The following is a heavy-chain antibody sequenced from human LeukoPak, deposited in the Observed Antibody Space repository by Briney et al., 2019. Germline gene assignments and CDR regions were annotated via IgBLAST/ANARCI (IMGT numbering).Heavy chain of an antibody. V-gene: IGHV3-30*18. CDR2: ISYDGSNK. D-gene: IGHD5-24*01. J-gene: IGHJ6*02. CDR1: GFTFSSYA. Sequence: GGSLRLSCAASGFTFSSYAMSWVRQAPGKGLEWVAVISYDGSNKYYADSVKGRFTISRDNSKNTLYLQMNSLRAEDTAVYYCAKDQEMATAYYGMDVWGQGTTVTVSS. CDR3: AKDQEMATAYYGMDV.